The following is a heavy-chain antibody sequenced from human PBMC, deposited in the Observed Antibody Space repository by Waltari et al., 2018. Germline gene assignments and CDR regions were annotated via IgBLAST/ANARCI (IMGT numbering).Heavy chain of an antibody. V-gene: IGHV4-39*01. D-gene: IGHD2-15*01. J-gene: IGHJ1*01. CDR3: ARPNLYCSGGTCYSQEYFQH. CDR1: GGSISSSNYY. Sequence: QLQLQESGPGLVKPSETLSLTCTVSGGSISSSNYYWAWIRQPPGKGLEWIGSISYSGRTYYNPSLKSRVTISVETSKNQFSLKLSSVTAADTAVYYCARPNLYCSGGTCYSQEYFQHWGQGTLVTVSS. CDR2: ISYSGRT.